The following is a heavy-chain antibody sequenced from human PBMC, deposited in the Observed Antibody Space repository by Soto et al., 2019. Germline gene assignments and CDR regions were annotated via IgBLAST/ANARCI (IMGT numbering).Heavy chain of an antibody. J-gene: IGHJ3*02. CDR3: ARDRGSVAANAFDI. D-gene: IGHD2-15*01. CDR1: GFTVSSNY. V-gene: IGHV3-53*04. CDR2: IYSGGST. Sequence: EVQLVESGGGLVQPGGSLRLSCAASGFTVSSNYMSWVRQAPGKGLEWVSVIYSGGSTYYADSVKGRFTISRHNSENTLYLQMNSLRAEDTAVYYCARDRGSVAANAFDIWGQGTMVTVSS.